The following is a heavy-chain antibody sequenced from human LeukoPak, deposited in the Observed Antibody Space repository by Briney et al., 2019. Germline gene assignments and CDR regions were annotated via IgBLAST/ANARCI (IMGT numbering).Heavy chain of an antibody. Sequence: SETLSLTCTVSGGSISSGGYYWSWIRQPPGKGLEWIGYIYHSGSTYYNPSLKSRVTISVDRSKNQFSLKLSSVTAADTAVYYCARDGRHWEAAAGQGFDYWGQGTLVTVSP. CDR2: IYHSGST. D-gene: IGHD6-13*01. V-gene: IGHV4-30-2*01. CDR3: ARDGRHWEAAAGQGFDY. J-gene: IGHJ4*02. CDR1: GGSISSGGYY.